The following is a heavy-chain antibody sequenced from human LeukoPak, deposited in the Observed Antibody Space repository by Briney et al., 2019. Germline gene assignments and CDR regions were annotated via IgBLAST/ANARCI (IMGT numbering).Heavy chain of an antibody. CDR3: ARGQGITSYYYGMDV. Sequence: GGSLRLSCAASGFTVSSNYMSWVRQAPGKGLEWVSVIHSGGSTYYADSVKGRFTISRDNSKNTLYLQMNSLRAEDTAVYYCARGQGITSYYYGMDVWGQGTTVTVFS. J-gene: IGHJ6*02. V-gene: IGHV3-53*01. D-gene: IGHD1-14*01. CDR2: IHSGGST. CDR1: GFTVSSNY.